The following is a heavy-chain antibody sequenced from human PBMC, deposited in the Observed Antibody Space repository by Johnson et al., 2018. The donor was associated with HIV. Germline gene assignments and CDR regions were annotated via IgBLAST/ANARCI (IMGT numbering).Heavy chain of an antibody. CDR2: TSYDGGNK. Sequence: QVQLVESGGGVVQPGRSLRLSCAASGFTFSNYAMHWVRQAPGKGLEWVAVTSYDGGNKYYADSVKGRLTISRDNAKNSLYLQMNSLRAEDTAMYYCARDGTETGPDDAFDIWGQGTMVTVSS. V-gene: IGHV3-30-3*01. J-gene: IGHJ3*02. CDR3: ARDGTETGPDDAFDI. CDR1: GFTFSNYA. D-gene: IGHD1-1*01.